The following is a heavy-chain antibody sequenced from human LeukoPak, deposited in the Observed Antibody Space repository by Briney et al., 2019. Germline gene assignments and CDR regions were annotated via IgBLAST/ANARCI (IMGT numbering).Heavy chain of an antibody. CDR2: IKQDGSEK. CDR1: GFTFTDYY. Sequence: PGGSLRLSCAASGFTFTDYYMSWIRQAPGKGLEWVANIKQDGSEKYYVDSVKGRFTISRDNAKNSLYLQMNSLRAEDTAVYYCARERIAAGDYWGQGTLVTVSS. D-gene: IGHD6-13*01. CDR3: ARERIAAGDY. V-gene: IGHV3-7*01. J-gene: IGHJ4*02.